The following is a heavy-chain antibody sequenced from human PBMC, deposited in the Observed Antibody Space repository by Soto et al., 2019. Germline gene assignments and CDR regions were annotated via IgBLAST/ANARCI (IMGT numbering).Heavy chain of an antibody. J-gene: IGHJ4*02. V-gene: IGHV4-4*02. CDR1: GASISSSNW. CDR2: IYHSGST. Sequence: QVQLQESGPGLVKPSGTLSLTCAVSGASISSSNWWTWVRQPPGKGLEWIGEIYHSGSTNYNPSLKSRVTISLDKSKNHFSLRLSSVTAADTAVYYCATSRGSGRLDNWGQGTLGTVSS. CDR3: ATSRGSGRLDN. D-gene: IGHD3-10*01.